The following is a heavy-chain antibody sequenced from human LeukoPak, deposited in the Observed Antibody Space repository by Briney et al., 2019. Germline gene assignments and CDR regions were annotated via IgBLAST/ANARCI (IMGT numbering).Heavy chain of an antibody. V-gene: IGHV4-59*01. CDR1: VGSISSYY. D-gene: IGHD6-19*01. Sequence: PSETLSLACTVSVGSISSYYWDWIRQPPGKGLEWIGYIYDSGSTNYNPSLKSRVTISVDTSKNQFSLKLTSVTAADTAVYYCARTIAVAGYNWFDPWGQGTLVTVSS. J-gene: IGHJ5*02. CDR2: IYDSGST. CDR3: ARTIAVAGYNWFDP.